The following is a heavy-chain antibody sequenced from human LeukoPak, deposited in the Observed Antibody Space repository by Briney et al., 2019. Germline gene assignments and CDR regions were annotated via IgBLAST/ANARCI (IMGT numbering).Heavy chain of an antibody. CDR2: IYYSGST. D-gene: IGHD2-15*01. V-gene: IGHV4-39*07. CDR1: GDSISSSSYY. J-gene: IGHJ5*02. CDR3: ARGRRRYCSGGSCHKNWFDP. Sequence: SETLSLTCTVSGDSISSSSYYWGWIRQPPGKGLEWIGTIYYSGSTYYNPSLKSRVTISVDTSKNQFSLKLSSVTAADTAVYYCARGRRRYCSGGSCHKNWFDPWGQGTLVTVSS.